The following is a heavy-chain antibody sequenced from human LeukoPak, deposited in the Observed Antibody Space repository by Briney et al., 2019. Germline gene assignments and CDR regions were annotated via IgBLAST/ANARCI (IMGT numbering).Heavy chain of an antibody. CDR1: GGSASSTNW. Sequence: SETLSLTCGVSGGSASSTNWWTWIRQPPGKGLEWIGEVHLDGRTNFNPSLKSRLTMSVDLPENHVSLKLTSVTAADTAVYYCAREGGFYRPLDYSGQGTLVTVSS. D-gene: IGHD6-25*01. CDR2: VHLDGRT. CDR3: AREGGFYRPLDY. V-gene: IGHV4-4*02. J-gene: IGHJ4*02.